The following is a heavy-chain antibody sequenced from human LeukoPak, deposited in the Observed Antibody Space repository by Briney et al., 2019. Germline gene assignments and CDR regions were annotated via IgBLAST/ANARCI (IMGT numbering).Heavy chain of an antibody. CDR1: GVSISRGGYY. D-gene: IGHD2-2*01. CDR2: IYDSGSN. Sequence: SQTLSLTCTVSGVSISRGGYYWSAHRQHPGTGLEWIGYIYDSGSNYYTPCLKSRVTISVDTSKNQFSLKLSSVTAADTALYYCARDFLEAEGRTEDYFDYWGQGTMVTDSS. J-gene: IGHJ4*02. CDR3: ARDFLEAEGRTEDYFDY. V-gene: IGHV4-31*03.